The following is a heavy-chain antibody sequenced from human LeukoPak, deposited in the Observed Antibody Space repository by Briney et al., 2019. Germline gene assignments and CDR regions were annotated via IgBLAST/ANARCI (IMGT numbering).Heavy chain of an antibody. V-gene: IGHV4-34*01. CDR1: GGSFSGYY. CDR3: ARGGRGYNWNYGYAFDI. Sequence: SETLSLTCAVYGGSFSGYYWSWIRQPPGKGLEWIGEINHSGSTNYNPSLKSRVTISLDTSKNQFSLKLSSVTAADTAVYYCARGGRGYNWNYGYAFDIWGQGTMVTVSS. CDR2: INHSGST. D-gene: IGHD1-7*01. J-gene: IGHJ3*02.